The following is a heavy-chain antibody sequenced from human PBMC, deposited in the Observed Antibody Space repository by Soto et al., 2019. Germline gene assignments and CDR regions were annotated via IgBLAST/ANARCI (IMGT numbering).Heavy chain of an antibody. CDR1: GGTFNTYA. CDR2: ISPMVGAA. V-gene: IGHV1-69*19. CDR3: AREVQVHTPAFVY. J-gene: IGHJ4*02. Sequence: QVQLVQSGAEMKKPGSSVKVSCQSSGGTFNTYAMNWVRQAPGQGPEWMGDISPMVGAANYAPKFQGRVTITADESTGTSYMQLRSLTSEDTALYFWAREVQVHTPAFVYWGQGTLVTVSS. D-gene: IGHD3-10*01.